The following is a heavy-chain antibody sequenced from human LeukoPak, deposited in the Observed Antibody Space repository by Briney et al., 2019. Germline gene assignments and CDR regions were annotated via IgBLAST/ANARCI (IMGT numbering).Heavy chain of an antibody. J-gene: IGHJ5*02. V-gene: IGHV4-34*01. CDR2: INHSGST. Sequence: SETLSLTCAVYGGSFSGYYWSWIRQPPGKGLEWIGEINHSGSTNYNPSLKSRVTISVDTSKNQFSLKLSSVTAADTAVYYCARGQKRYCSSTSCYSSYKWFDPWGQGTLVTVSS. CDR3: ARGQKRYCSSTSCYSSYKWFDP. D-gene: IGHD2-2*02. CDR1: GGSFSGYY.